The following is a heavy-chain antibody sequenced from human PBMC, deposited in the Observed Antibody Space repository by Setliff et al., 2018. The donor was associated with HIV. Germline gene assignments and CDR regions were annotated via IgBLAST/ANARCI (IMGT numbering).Heavy chain of an antibody. CDR3: AREDYYDSSGDALDI. V-gene: IGHV1-18*01. J-gene: IGHJ3*02. D-gene: IGHD3-22*01. Sequence: ASVKVSCKASGYTFRSYGISWVRQAPGQGLEWMGWISTYNGNTNYAQKVQGRVTMTTDTSTSTAYMELRSLRSDDTAVYYCAREDYYDSSGDALDIWGQGTKVTVSS. CDR1: GYTFRSYG. CDR2: ISTYNGNT.